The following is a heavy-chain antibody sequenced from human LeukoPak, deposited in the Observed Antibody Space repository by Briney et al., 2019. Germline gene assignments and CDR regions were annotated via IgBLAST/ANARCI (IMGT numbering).Heavy chain of an antibody. CDR3: AREFAGATMVRGVIITPNHFDY. CDR1: GFIFSSYW. D-gene: IGHD3-10*01. V-gene: IGHV3-7*01. Sequence: GGSLRLSCAASGFIFSSYWMTWVRQAPGKGPAWVATIKRDGGEKYYVDSVKGRFTISRDNAKNSLYLQMNSLRAEDTAVYYCAREFAGATMVRGVIITPNHFDYWGQGTLVTVSS. CDR2: IKRDGGEK. J-gene: IGHJ4*02.